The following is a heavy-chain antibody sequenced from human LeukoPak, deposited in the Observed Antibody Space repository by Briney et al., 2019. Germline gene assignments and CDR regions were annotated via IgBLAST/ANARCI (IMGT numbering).Heavy chain of an antibody. D-gene: IGHD1-7*01. CDR2: IYSGGST. CDR3: AKMGPTGTFYFDY. J-gene: IGHJ4*02. Sequence: GGSLRLSCAASGFTVSSNYMSWVCQAPGKGLEWVSVIYSGGSTYYAGSVKGRFTISRDNSKNTLYLQMNSLRAEDTAVYYCAKMGPTGTFYFDYWGQGTLVTVSS. V-gene: IGHV3-53*01. CDR1: GFTVSSNY.